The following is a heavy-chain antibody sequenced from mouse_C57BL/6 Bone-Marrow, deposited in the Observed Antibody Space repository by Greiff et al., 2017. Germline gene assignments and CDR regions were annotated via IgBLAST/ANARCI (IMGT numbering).Heavy chain of an antibody. V-gene: IGHV1-42*01. J-gene: IGHJ1*03. CDR1: GYSFTGYY. CDR2: ITPSTGGP. D-gene: IGHD1-1*01. Sequence: VQLQQSGPELVKPGASVKISCKASGYSFTGYYMNWVKQSPEKSLEWIGEITPSTGGPTYNQKFKAKATLTVDKSSSTAYMQLKSLTSEDSAVYCCARAPTVVDWYFDVWGTGTTVTVSS. CDR3: ARAPTVVDWYFDV.